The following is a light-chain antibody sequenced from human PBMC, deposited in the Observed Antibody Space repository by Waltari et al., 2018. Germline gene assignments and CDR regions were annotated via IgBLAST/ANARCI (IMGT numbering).Light chain of an antibody. CDR3: QHYDGVPPWT. CDR2: DAT. Sequence: DIQMTQSPSSLSASVGDRVTITCQASRDINNYLNWYQQKPGKAPKILIYDATTWETGVPSRFRGSGYGTDFVFTISRLQPEDIATYYCQHYDGVPPWTFGQRTRVDFK. V-gene: IGKV1-33*01. CDR1: RDINNY. J-gene: IGKJ1*01.